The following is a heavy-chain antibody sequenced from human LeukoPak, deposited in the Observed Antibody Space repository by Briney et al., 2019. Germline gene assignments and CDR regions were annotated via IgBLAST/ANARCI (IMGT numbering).Heavy chain of an antibody. D-gene: IGHD1-26*01. Sequence: SETLSLTCTVSGGSISSYYWSWIRQPPGKGLEWIGYIYYSGSTNYNPSLKSRVTTSVDTSKNQFSLKLSSVTAADTAVYYCARGEVGATLFDYWGQGTLVTVSS. CDR1: GGSISSYY. V-gene: IGHV4-59*01. J-gene: IGHJ4*02. CDR2: IYYSGST. CDR3: ARGEVGATLFDY.